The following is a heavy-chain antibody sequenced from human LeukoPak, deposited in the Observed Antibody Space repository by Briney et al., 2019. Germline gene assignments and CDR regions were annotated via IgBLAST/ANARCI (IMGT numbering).Heavy chain of an antibody. J-gene: IGHJ4*02. CDR3: ASWFWEEGGQDY. V-gene: IGHV4-34*01. Sequence: PSETLSLTCAVYGGSFSGYYWSWIRQPPGKGLEWIGEINHSGSTNYNPSLKSRVTISVDTSKNQFSLKLSSVTAADTAVYYCASWFWEEGGQDYWGQGTLVTVSS. CDR2: INHSGST. D-gene: IGHD3-10*01. CDR1: GGSFSGYY.